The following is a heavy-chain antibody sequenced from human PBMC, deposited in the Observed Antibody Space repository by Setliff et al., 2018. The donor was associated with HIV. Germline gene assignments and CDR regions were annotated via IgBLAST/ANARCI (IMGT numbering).Heavy chain of an antibody. V-gene: IGHV4-59*11. J-gene: IGHJ5*02. CDR2: IYYSGST. D-gene: IGHD3-3*01. Sequence: SQTLSLTCTVSGGSIRGHYWSWIRQPPGKRLEWIGYIYYSGSTNYNPSLKSRVTISVDTAKNQFSLKLSSVTAADTAVYYCARLRGSYDFSNWFDPWGQGTQVTISS. CDR1: GGSIRGHY. CDR3: ARLRGSYDFSNWFDP.